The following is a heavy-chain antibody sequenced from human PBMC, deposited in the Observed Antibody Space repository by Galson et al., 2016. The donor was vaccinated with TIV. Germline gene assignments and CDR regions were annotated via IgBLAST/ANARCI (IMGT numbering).Heavy chain of an antibody. CDR2: KSYDGGNE. CDR1: GFPFSSYT. Sequence: SLRLSCAASGFPFSSYTMHWVRQAPGKGLEWVAIKSYDGGNEYYADSVKGRFTISRDNSKNTLSLQMDSLRIEDTAVYYCARDGHDFWSGGANTLDYWGQGTLVTVSS. CDR3: ARDGHDFWSGGANTLDY. V-gene: IGHV3-30*04. J-gene: IGHJ4*02. D-gene: IGHD3-3*01.